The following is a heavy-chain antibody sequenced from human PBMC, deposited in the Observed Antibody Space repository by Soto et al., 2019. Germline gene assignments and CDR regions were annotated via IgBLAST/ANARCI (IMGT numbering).Heavy chain of an antibody. J-gene: IGHJ4*02. CDR1: GYTFTSYG. CDR3: ARAGDYYDSSGYLVY. V-gene: IGHV1-18*01. CDR2: ISAYNGNT. D-gene: IGHD3-22*01. Sequence: ASVKVSCKASGYTFTSYGISWVRRAPGQGLEWMGWISAYNGNTNYAQKLQGRVTMTTDTSTSTAYMELRSLRSDDTAVYYCARAGDYYDSSGYLVYWGQGTLVTVSS.